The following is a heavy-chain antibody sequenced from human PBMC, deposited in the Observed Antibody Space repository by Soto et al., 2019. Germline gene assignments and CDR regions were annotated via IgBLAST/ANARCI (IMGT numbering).Heavy chain of an antibody. CDR3: ARGRYLDSSDYWVANLPFDH. J-gene: IGHJ4*02. CDR2: ISRSGRGSA. Sequence: EVQLLESGGALVQPGGSLRLSCAASGFTFNSYVMTWVRQAPGEGLEWVSSISRSGRGSAYYADSVKGRFTIFRDNSENTLFLQMNNLRDEDTALYYCARGRYLDSSDYWVANLPFDHCGLGTLVTVSS. D-gene: IGHD3-22*01. CDR1: GFTFNSYV. V-gene: IGHV3-23*01.